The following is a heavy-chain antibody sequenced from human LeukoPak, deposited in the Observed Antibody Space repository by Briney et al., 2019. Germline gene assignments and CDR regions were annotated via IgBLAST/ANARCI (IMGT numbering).Heavy chain of an antibody. V-gene: IGHV4-59*01. CDR3: ARHRASDKSFYRAFDY. D-gene: IGHD3-10*01. Sequence: SETLSLTCTVSGGSISPYDWSWIRQPPGKGLEWIGYIYYSGRTNYKPSLTSRVTISVDTSKNQFSLKLSSVTAADTAVYYCARHRASDKSFYRAFDYWGPGSLVTVSS. CDR2: IYYSGRT. CDR1: GGSISPYD. J-gene: IGHJ4*02.